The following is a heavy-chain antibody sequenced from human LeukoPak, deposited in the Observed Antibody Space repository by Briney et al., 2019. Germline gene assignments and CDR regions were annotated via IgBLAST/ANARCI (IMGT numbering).Heavy chain of an antibody. J-gene: IGHJ4*02. CDR3: ARSSSSGYAYYFDY. CDR1: GFTFSSYA. Sequence: GGSLRLSCAPSGFTFSSYAMHWVRQAPGKGLECVAFISDDGTNTYYADSVKGRFTISRDNSKNTLYLQMDSLRAEDTALYYCARSSSSGYAYYFDYWGQGTLVTVSS. D-gene: IGHD6-19*01. CDR2: ISDDGTNT. V-gene: IGHV3-30*04.